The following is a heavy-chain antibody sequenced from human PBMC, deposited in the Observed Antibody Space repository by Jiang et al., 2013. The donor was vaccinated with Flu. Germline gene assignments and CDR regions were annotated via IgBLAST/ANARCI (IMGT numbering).Heavy chain of an antibody. CDR2: IFPGDSET. CDR1: GYSFSSNW. Sequence: GAEVKKPGESLKISCKGSGYSFSSNWIAWVRQMPGKGLEWMGIIFPGDSETRYSPSFQGQVTISADKSINTAYLQWSSLKTSDTAMYYCARTLAGGDRYFDLWGAGSLVTVSS. V-gene: IGHV5-51*01. D-gene: IGHD2-21*01. J-gene: IGHJ2*01. CDR3: ARTLAGGDRYFDL.